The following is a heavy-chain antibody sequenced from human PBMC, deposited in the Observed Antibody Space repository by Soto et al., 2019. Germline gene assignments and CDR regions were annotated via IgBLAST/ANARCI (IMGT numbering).Heavy chain of an antibody. CDR3: AKYLRDGYFYNWFDP. J-gene: IGHJ5*02. CDR2: ISGRGGST. Sequence: GGSLRLSCAACGFTFSSYAITWFRQAPGKGLEWVSAISGRGGSTYYAVSVKGRFTISRDNSKNTLYLQMNSLRAEDTAVYYCAKYLRDGYFYNWFDPWGQGTLVTVSS. CDR1: GFTFSSYA. V-gene: IGHV3-23*01. D-gene: IGHD3-22*01.